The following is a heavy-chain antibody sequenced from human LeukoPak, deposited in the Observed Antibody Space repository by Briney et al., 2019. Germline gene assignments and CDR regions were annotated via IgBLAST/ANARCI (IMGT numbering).Heavy chain of an antibody. CDR2: IIPILGIA. V-gene: IGHV1-69*04. D-gene: IGHD2-2*01. CDR1: GGTFSGYA. CDR3: ARGGTYQLLGYYYYYMDV. Sequence: GASVKVSCKASGGTFSGYAISWVRQAPGQGLEWMGRIIPILGIANYAQKFQGRVTITADKSTSTAYMELSSLRSEDTAVYYCARGGTYQLLGYYYYYMDVWGKGTTVTVSS. J-gene: IGHJ6*03.